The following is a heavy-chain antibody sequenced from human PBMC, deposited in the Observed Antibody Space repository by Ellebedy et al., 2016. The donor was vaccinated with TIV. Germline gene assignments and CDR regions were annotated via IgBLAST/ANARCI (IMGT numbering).Heavy chain of an antibody. CDR1: GLTFSDYH. CDR2: IDFSGRTI. D-gene: IGHD4-11*01. Sequence: GESLKISCVASGLTFSDYHMSWIRQAPGKGLEWLSNIDFSGRTIYAADSVKGRFTTSMDNARNSLYLQMNSLRAEDTAVYYCARSTTSTGRVYWGPGTLVAVSS. V-gene: IGHV3-11*04. CDR3: ARSTTSTGRVY. J-gene: IGHJ4*02.